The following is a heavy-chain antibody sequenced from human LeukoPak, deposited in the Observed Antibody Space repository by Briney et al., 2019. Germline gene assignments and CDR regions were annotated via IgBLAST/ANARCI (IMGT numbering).Heavy chain of an antibody. V-gene: IGHV4-39*01. Sequence: PSETLTLTCTVSGGSISSSSYYWGWIRQPPGKGLEWIGSIYYSGSTYYNPSLKSRVTISVDTSKNQFSLKLSSVTAADTAVYYCARRTKEHVLLWFGELFNNWFDPWGQGTLVTVSS. CDR1: GGSISSSSYY. J-gene: IGHJ5*02. D-gene: IGHD3-10*01. CDR3: ARRTKEHVLLWFGELFNNWFDP. CDR2: IYYSGST.